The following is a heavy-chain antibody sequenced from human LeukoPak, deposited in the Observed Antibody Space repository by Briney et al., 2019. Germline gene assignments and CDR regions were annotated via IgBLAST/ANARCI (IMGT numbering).Heavy chain of an antibody. D-gene: IGHD4-23*01. CDR2: IIPIFGTA. CDR1: GGTFSSYA. J-gene: IGHJ5*02. V-gene: IGHV1-69*13. Sequence: SVKVSCTASGGTFSSYAISWVRQAPGQGLEWMGGIIPIFGTANYAQKFQGRVTITADESTSTAYMELSSLRSEDTAVYYCARDDHYGGYNWFDPWGQGTLVTVSS. CDR3: ARDDHYGGYNWFDP.